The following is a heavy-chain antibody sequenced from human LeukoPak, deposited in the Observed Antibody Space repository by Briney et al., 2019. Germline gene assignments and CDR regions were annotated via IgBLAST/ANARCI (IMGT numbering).Heavy chain of an antibody. Sequence: GRSLRLSCAASGFTFSSYGMHWVRQAPGKGLEWVAVISYDGSNKYYADSVKGRFTISRDNSKNTLYLQMNSLRAEDTAVYYCAKQLGYCSGGSCGGRSFDYWGQGTLVTVSS. CDR1: GFTFSSYG. J-gene: IGHJ4*02. V-gene: IGHV3-30*18. D-gene: IGHD2-15*01. CDR2: ISYDGSNK. CDR3: AKQLGYCSGGSCGGRSFDY.